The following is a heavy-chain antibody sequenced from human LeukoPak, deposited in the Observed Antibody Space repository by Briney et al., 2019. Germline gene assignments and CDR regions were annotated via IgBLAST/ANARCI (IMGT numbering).Heavy chain of an antibody. V-gene: IGHV1-69*13. CDR3: ATTTLRYFDWLYPSRYYYYYYGMDV. Sequence: GASVKVSCKASGGTFSSYAISWVRQAPGQGLEWMGGIIPIFGTANYAQKFQGRVTITADESTSTAYMELSSLRSEDTAVYYCATTTLRYFDWLYPSRYYYYYYGMDVWGQGTTVTVSS. CDR1: GGTFSSYA. CDR2: IIPIFGTA. J-gene: IGHJ6*02. D-gene: IGHD3-9*01.